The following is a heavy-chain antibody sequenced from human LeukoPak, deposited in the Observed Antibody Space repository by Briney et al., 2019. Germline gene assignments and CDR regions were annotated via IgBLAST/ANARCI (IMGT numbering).Heavy chain of an antibody. D-gene: IGHD4-17*01. CDR3: ARERLYGVHNWFDP. V-gene: IGHV1-2*02. J-gene: IGHJ5*02. CDR1: GYTFTGYY. CDR2: INPNSGGT. Sequence: ASVKVSCKASGYTFTGYYMHWVRQAPGQGLEWMGWINPNSGGTNYAQKFQGRVTMTRDTSISTAYMELSRLRSDDTAVYYCARERLYGVHNWFDPWGQGTLVTVSS.